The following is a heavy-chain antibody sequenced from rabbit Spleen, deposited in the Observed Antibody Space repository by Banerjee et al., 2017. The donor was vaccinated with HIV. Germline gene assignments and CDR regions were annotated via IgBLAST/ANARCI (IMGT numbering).Heavy chain of an antibody. Sequence: QQLVESGGGLVKPGASLTLTCTASGVSFSSSSYMCWVRQAPGKGLVWIACIDTGSRGYSSYSRWAQFRFTNSTSTSTTVTMPRTSPTAADTDSCFCDSGPSDRGYALNLWGPGTLVTVS. D-gene: IGHD6-1*01. J-gene: IGHJ4*01. V-gene: IGHV1S40*01. CDR3: DSGPSDRGYALNL. CDR1: GVSFSSSSY. CDR2: IDTGSRGYS.